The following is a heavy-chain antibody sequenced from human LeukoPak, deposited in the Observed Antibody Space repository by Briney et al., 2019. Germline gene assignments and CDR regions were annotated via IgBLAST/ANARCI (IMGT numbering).Heavy chain of an antibody. V-gene: IGHV1-18*01. CDR2: ISAYNGNT. CDR3: ARNLPIAVAGPIDY. Sequence: ASVKVSCKASGYTFTSYGISWVRQAPGQGLEWMGWISAYNGNTNYAQKLQGRVTMTTDTSTSTAYMELRSLRSDDTAVYYCARNLPIAVAGPIDYWGQGTLVIVSS. J-gene: IGHJ4*02. CDR1: GYTFTSYG. D-gene: IGHD6-19*01.